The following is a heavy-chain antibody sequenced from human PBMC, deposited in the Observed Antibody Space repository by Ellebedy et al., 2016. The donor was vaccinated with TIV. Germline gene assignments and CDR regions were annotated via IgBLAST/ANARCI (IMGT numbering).Heavy chain of an antibody. CDR1: GYTFTSYG. V-gene: IGHV1-18*01. Sequence: AASVKVSCKASGYTFTSYGISWVRQAPGQGLEWMGWISAYNGNTNYAQKLQGRVTMTTDTSTSTAYMELRSLRSDDTAVYYCARDRGDGSGWYGQEVYYYGMDVWGQGTTVTVSS. J-gene: IGHJ6*02. CDR2: ISAYNGNT. CDR3: ARDRGDGSGWYGQEVYYYGMDV. D-gene: IGHD6-19*01.